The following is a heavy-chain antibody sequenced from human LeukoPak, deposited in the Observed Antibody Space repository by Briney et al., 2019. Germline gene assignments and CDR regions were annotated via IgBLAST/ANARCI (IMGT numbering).Heavy chain of an antibody. V-gene: IGHV3-74*01. CDR2: LNSDGSIT. Sequence: GGSLRLSCAASGFTFSTYWMHWVRQAPGKGLVWVSGLNSDGSITGYVDSVKGRFTISRDNAKNTLYLQMNSLRAEDTAVYYCARAVTYPYYGSGPVYYYYMDVWGKGTTVTISS. J-gene: IGHJ6*03. CDR1: GFTFSTYW. CDR3: ARAVTYPYYGSGPVYYYYMDV. D-gene: IGHD3-10*01.